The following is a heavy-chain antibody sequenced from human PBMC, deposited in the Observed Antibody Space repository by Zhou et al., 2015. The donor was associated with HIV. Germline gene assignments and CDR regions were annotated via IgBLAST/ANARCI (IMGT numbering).Heavy chain of an antibody. D-gene: IGHD6-13*01. CDR3: ATIVLSSSWYPSPYKYFQH. J-gene: IGHJ1*01. Sequence: QVQLVQSGAEVKKPGASVKVSCKVSGYTLTELSMHWVRQAPGKGLEWMGGFDPEDGETIYAQKFQGRVTMTEDTSTDTAYMELSSLRSEDTAVYYCATIVLSSSWYPSPYKYFQHWGQGTLVTVSS. CDR1: GYTLTELS. V-gene: IGHV1-24*01. CDR2: FDPEDGET.